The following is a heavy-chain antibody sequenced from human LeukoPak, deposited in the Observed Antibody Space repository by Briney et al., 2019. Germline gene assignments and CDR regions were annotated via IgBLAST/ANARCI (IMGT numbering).Heavy chain of an antibody. V-gene: IGHV1-2*02. Sequence: ASVKVSCKASGYIFINHGIAWVRQAPGQGLEWMGWINPNSGGTNYAQKFQGRVTMTRDTSISTAYMELSRLRSDDTAVYYCARDHARRVRGVIIYRGYFDYWGQGTLVTVSS. J-gene: IGHJ4*02. CDR1: GYIFINHG. CDR2: INPNSGGT. D-gene: IGHD3-10*01. CDR3: ARDHARRVRGVIIYRGYFDY.